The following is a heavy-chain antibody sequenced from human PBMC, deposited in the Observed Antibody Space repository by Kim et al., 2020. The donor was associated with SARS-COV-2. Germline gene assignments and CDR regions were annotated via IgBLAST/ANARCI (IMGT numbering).Heavy chain of an antibody. CDR1: GFTFSNAW. Sequence: GGSLRLSCAASGFTFSNAWMSWVRQAQGKGLELVGRIKSKTDGGTTDYAAPVKGRFTISRDDSKHTLYLQMNSLKTEDTAVYYFTTEMSSCWYRGKDYWGQGTLVTVSP. CDR3: TTEMSSCWYRGKDY. CDR2: IKSKTDGGTT. J-gene: IGHJ4*02. V-gene: IGHV3-15*01. D-gene: IGHD6-19*01.